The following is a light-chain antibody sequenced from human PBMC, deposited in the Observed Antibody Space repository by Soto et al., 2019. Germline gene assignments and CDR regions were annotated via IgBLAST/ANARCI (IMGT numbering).Light chain of an antibody. CDR2: GAS. CDR3: QQYGNPPPYS. CDR1: QSVSRSL. Sequence: EIVLTQSPGTLSLSPGERATLSCRASQSVSRSLLAWYQQKPGQAPRLLIYGASTRDTGIADRFSGSGSGTDFTLTISRLEPEDFAVYYCQQYGNPPPYSFGQGTKLEIK. V-gene: IGKV3-20*01. J-gene: IGKJ2*03.